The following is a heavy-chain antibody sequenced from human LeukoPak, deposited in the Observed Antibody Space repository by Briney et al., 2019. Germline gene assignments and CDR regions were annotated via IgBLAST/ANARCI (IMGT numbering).Heavy chain of an antibody. CDR3: ARGAPSGYSSGWYYY. D-gene: IGHD6-19*01. Sequence: SETLSLTCAVYGVSFSGYYWSWIRQPPGKGLEWIGEINHSGSTNYNPSLKSRVTISVDTSKNQFSLKLSSVTAADTAVYYCARGAPSGYSSGWYYYWGQGTLVTVSS. CDR1: GVSFSGYY. V-gene: IGHV4-34*01. J-gene: IGHJ4*02. CDR2: INHSGST.